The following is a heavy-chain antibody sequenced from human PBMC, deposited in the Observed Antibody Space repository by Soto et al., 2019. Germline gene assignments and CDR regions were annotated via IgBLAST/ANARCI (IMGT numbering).Heavy chain of an antibody. V-gene: IGHV3-73*02. CDR2: IRSKANSYAT. CDR3: TRQDPIPYSSSWYGFDY. Sequence: EVQLVESGGGLVQPGGSPKLSCAASGFTFSGSAMHWVRQASGKGLEWVGRIRSKANSYATAYAASVKGRFTISRDDSXNMXYRQMNSLKTEDTAVYYCTRQDPIPYSSSWYGFDYWGQGTLVTVSS. D-gene: IGHD6-13*01. J-gene: IGHJ4*02. CDR1: GFTFSGSA.